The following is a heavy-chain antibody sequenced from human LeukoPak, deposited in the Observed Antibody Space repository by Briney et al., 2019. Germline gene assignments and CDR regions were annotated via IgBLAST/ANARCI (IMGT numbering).Heavy chain of an antibody. Sequence: GGSLRLSCAASGFTLSSYLMSWVRQAPGRGREGVANTQKDGNEENYLDSVKGRFTVYRDNAKHSMYLQMNRLRGEDTAVYYCARGNPNRNALDLWGQGTMVTISS. CDR2: TQKDGNEE. J-gene: IGHJ3*01. V-gene: IGHV3-7*01. CDR3: ARGNPNRNALDL. D-gene: IGHD1-14*01. CDR1: GFTLSSYL.